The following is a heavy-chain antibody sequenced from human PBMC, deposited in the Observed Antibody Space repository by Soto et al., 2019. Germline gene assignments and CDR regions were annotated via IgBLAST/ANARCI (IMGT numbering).Heavy chain of an antibody. J-gene: IGHJ6*02. CDR3: AREVVPAAEGFDGMDV. CDR2: TYYRSKWYN. CDR1: GDSVSSNSAA. D-gene: IGHD2-2*01. Sequence: PSQTLSLTCAISGDSVSSNSAAWNWIRQSRSIGLEGLGRTYYRSKWYNDYAVSVKSRITINPDTAKNQFSLQLNSVTPEDTAVYYCAREVVPAAEGFDGMDVWGQVTKVTVSS. V-gene: IGHV6-1*01.